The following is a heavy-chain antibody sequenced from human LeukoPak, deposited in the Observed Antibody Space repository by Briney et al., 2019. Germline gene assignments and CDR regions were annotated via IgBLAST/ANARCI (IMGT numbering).Heavy chain of an antibody. J-gene: IGHJ4*02. Sequence: PGGSLRLPCEASGFTFSYYWMNWVRQAPGKGLEWVANIKQDGREIYYADSVKGRFSISRDNAQTSLYLQMNSLRAEDTAVYYCARDVVFDYWGQGTLVSVSS. CDR1: GFTFSYYW. CDR3: ARDVVFDY. D-gene: IGHD2-21*01. CDR2: IKQDGREI. V-gene: IGHV3-7*01.